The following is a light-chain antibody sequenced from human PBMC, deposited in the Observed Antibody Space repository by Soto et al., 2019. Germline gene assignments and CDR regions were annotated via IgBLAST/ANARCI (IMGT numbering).Light chain of an antibody. CDR2: DAS. CDR1: QSVSSY. Sequence: EIVLTQSPATLSLSPGERATLSCRASQSVSSYLAWYQQKPGQAPRLLIYDASNRATGIPARFSGSGSGTDFTLTISSLEPEDFAVYYCQQRSNWAPGTFGPGTKVDIK. J-gene: IGKJ3*01. V-gene: IGKV3-11*01. CDR3: QQRSNWAPGT.